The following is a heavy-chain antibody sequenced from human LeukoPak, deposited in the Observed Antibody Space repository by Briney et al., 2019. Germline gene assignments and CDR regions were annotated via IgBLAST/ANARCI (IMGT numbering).Heavy chain of an antibody. CDR3: ATGVPYDSQYYWFDP. CDR2: FDPEDGET. V-gene: IGHV1-24*01. CDR1: GYTLTELS. Sequence: ASVKVSFKVSGYTLTELSMHWVRQAPGKGLEWMGGFDPEDGETIYAQKFQGRVTMTEDTSTDTAYMELSSLRSEDTAVYYCATGVPYDSQYYWFDPWGQGTLATVSS. D-gene: IGHD3-22*01. J-gene: IGHJ5*02.